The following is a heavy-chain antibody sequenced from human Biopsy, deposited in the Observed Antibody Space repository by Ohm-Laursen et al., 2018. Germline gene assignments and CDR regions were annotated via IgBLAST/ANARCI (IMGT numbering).Heavy chain of an antibody. CDR1: GYSVSSGSFY. CDR3: ARGMRSSGWPYFDS. J-gene: IGHJ4*02. D-gene: IGHD6-19*01. V-gene: IGHV4-61*01. Sequence: SDTLSLTCPVSGYSVSSGSFYCTWIRQPPGQGLEYIGYIYDRGSTANYNPSLESRVTMSVDMPKNQFSLKLSSVTAADTAIYYCARGMRSSGWPYFDSWGQGTLVTASS. CDR2: IYDRGST.